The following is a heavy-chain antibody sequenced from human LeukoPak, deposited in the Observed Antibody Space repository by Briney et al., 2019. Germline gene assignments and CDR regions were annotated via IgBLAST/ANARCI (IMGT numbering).Heavy chain of an antibody. Sequence: ASVKVSCKASGYTFTGYYVHWVRQAPGQGLEWMGRINPNSGGTNYAQKFQGRVTMTRDTSISTAHMELSRLRSDDTAVYYCAREFDYYDSSGPGRDYWGQGTLVTVSS. CDR1: GYTFTGYY. CDR3: AREFDYYDSSGPGRDY. J-gene: IGHJ4*02. CDR2: INPNSGGT. V-gene: IGHV1-2*06. D-gene: IGHD3-22*01.